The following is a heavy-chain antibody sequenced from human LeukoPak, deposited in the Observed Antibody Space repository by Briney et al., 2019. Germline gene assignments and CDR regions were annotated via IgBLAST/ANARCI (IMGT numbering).Heavy chain of an antibody. CDR3: ARSCRILDIVATIRARLGGNGFDI. V-gene: IGHV4-38-2*02. CDR2: VYHSGNT. D-gene: IGHD5-12*01. J-gene: IGHJ3*02. CDR1: GFSISSFYY. Sequence: PSETLSLTCTISGFSISSFYYWGWIRQPPGKGLEWIGSVYHSGNTYYNPSLMSRVTISVDTSKNQFSLRLSSVTAADTAVYYCARSCRILDIVATIRARLGGNGFDIWGQGTMVTVSS.